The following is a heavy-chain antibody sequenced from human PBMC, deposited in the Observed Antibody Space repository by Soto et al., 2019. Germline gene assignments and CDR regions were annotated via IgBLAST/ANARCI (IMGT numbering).Heavy chain of an antibody. CDR3: ARDRGTTYYDFWSGYSNWFDP. CDR2: ISSSSSYI. CDR1: GFTFSSYS. J-gene: IGHJ5*02. D-gene: IGHD3-3*01. Sequence: GGSLRLSCAASGFTFSSYSMNWVRQAPGKGLEWVSSISSSSSYIYYADSVKGRFTLSRDNAKNSLYLQMNSLRAEDTAVYYCARDRGTTYYDFWSGYSNWFDPWGQGTLVTVSS. V-gene: IGHV3-21*01.